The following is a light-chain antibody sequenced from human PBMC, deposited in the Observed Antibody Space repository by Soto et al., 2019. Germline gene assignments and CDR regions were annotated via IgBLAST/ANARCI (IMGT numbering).Light chain of an antibody. J-gene: IGLJ1*01. Sequence: QSLLTQPPSVSGAPGQRVTISCTGSGSNIGAGSDVHWYQQLPGTAPKLLVYGNNNRPSGVPDRFSGSKSATSASLAITGLQAEDEADYCQSYDISLSGGVFGTGTKLTVL. CDR3: QSYDISLSGGV. CDR2: GNN. CDR1: GSNIGAGSD. V-gene: IGLV1-40*01.